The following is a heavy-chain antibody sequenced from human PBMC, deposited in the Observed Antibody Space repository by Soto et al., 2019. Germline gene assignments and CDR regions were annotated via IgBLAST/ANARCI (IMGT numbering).Heavy chain of an antibody. J-gene: IGHJ4*02. D-gene: IGHD4-4*01. V-gene: IGHV3-49*03. Sequence: LRLSCTASGFTFGDYAMSWFRQAPGKGLEWVGFIRSKAYGGTTEYAASVKGRFTISRDDSKSIAYLQMNSLKTEDTAVYYCTRDSAHSKPDYWGQGTLVTVSS. CDR2: IRSKAYGGTT. CDR1: GFTFGDYA. CDR3: TRDSAHSKPDY.